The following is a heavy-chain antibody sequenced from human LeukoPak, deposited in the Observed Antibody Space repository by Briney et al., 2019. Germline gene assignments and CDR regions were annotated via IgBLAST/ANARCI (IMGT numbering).Heavy chain of an antibody. Sequence: PGGSLRLSCAASGFTFSNYAMAWVRQAPGRGLEWLSAISGRGDSTYYADSVKGRFTISRDNSKNTLYLQMNSLRAEDTAVYYCAKEGNYGSGSYDYWGQGTLVTVSS. CDR1: GFTFSNYA. V-gene: IGHV3-23*01. J-gene: IGHJ4*02. D-gene: IGHD3-10*01. CDR3: AKEGNYGSGSYDY. CDR2: ISGRGDST.